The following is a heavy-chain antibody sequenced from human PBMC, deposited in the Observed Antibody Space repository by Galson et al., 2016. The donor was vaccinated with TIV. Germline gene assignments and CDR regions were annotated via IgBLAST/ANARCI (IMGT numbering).Heavy chain of an antibody. D-gene: IGHD5-12*01. V-gene: IGHV3-23*01. Sequence: SLRLSCAASGFTFYNYAMSWVRQAPGKGLEWAAVVTGRSASRNYADSVTGRFTISRDNSRNTVSLQMNSLRVDDTAVYYCAKTTPPPRYSGPWNDAFDIWGQGTTVTVSS. J-gene: IGHJ3*02. CDR3: AKTTPPPRYSGPWNDAFDI. CDR1: GFTFYNYA. CDR2: VTGRSASR.